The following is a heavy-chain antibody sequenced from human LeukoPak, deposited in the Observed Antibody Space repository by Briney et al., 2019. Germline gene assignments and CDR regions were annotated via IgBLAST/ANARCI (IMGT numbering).Heavy chain of an antibody. D-gene: IGHD5-18*01. CDR2: ISAYNGNT. V-gene: IGHV1-18*01. CDR1: GYTFTSYG. J-gene: IGHJ4*02. Sequence: ASVKVSCKASGYTFTSYGISWVRQAPGQGLEWMGWISAYNGNTNYAQKFQGRVTMTEDTSTDTAYMELSSLRSEDTAVYYCATEPRGYSYGYSVFYFDYWGQGTLVTVSS. CDR3: ATEPRGYSYGYSVFYFDY.